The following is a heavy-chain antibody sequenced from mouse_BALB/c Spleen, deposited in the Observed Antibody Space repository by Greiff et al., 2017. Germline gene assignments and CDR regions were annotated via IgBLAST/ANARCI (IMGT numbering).Heavy chain of an antibody. V-gene: IGHV1-80*01. CDR2: IYPGDGDT. CDR1: GYAFSSYW. D-gene: IGHD2-3*01. CDR3: ARLVYDGYYDY. J-gene: IGHJ2*01. Sequence: VQLQQSGAELVRPGSSVKISCKASGYAFSSYWMNWVKQRPGQGLEWIGQIYPGDGDTNYNGKFKGKATLTADKSSSTAYMQLSSLTSEDSAVYFCARLVYDGYYDYWGQGTTLTVSS.